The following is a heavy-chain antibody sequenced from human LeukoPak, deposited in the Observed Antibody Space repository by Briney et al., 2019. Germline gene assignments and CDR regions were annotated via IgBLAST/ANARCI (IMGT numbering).Heavy chain of an antibody. V-gene: IGHV4-59*01. CDR1: GGSISSYY. J-gene: IGHJ5*02. Sequence: SETLSHTCTVSGGSISSYYWSWIRQPPGKGLEWIGYIYYSGSTNYNPSLKSRVTISVDTSKNQFSLKLSSVTAADTAVYYCAREESMVRGTSWFDPWGQGTLVTVSS. D-gene: IGHD3-10*01. CDR2: IYYSGST. CDR3: AREESMVRGTSWFDP.